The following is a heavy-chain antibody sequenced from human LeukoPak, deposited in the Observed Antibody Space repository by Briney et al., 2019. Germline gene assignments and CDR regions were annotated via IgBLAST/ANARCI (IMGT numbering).Heavy chain of an antibody. Sequence: SQTLSLTCAISGDSVSSNSAAWNWIRQSPSRGLEWLGRTYYRSEWYIDYAESVKSRITINPDTSKNQFSLQLNSVSPDDTAVYYCAREAGRAFDIWGQGTMLTVSS. D-gene: IGHD1-26*01. CDR3: AREAGRAFDI. J-gene: IGHJ3*02. CDR2: TYYRSEWYI. V-gene: IGHV6-1*01. CDR1: GDSVSSNSAA.